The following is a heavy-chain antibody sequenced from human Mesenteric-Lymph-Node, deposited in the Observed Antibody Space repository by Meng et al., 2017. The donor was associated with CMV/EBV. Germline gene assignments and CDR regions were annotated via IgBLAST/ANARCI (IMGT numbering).Heavy chain of an antibody. Sequence: GESLKISCAGSGFSFIYYSMNRVRQAPEKGLEWVSSISSSFTNIPYADSVRGRFTISRDTAKNSLFLQMDSLRDEDTAVYYCARSTSNAAPLSCWGQGTLVTVSS. J-gene: IGHJ4*02. CDR3: ARSTSNAAPLSC. D-gene: IGHD2-2*01. CDR1: GFSFIYYS. V-gene: IGHV3-21*01. CDR2: ISSSFTNI.